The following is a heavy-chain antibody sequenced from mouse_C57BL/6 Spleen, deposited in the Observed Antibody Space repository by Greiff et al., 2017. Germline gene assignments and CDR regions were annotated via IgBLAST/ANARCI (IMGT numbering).Heavy chain of an antibody. CDR1: GYTFTSYW. J-gene: IGHJ3*01. Sequence: QVQLQQPGAELVRPGSSVKLYCKASGYTFTSYWMHWVKQRPIQGLEWIGNIDPSDSETPYNQKFKDKATLTVDKSSSTAYMQLSSLTSEDSAVYYCARREYCSNSFAYWGQGTLVTVSA. CDR3: ARREYCSNSFAY. V-gene: IGHV1-52*01. D-gene: IGHD2-5*01. CDR2: IDPSDSET.